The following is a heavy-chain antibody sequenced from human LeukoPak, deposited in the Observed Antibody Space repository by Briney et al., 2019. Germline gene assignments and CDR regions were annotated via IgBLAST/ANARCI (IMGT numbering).Heavy chain of an antibody. CDR2: ISSSSSYI. CDR1: GFTFSSYS. V-gene: IGHV3-21*01. Sequence: GGSLRLSCAASGFTFSSYSMNWVRQAPGKGLEWVSSISSSSSYIYYADSVKGRFTISRDNAKNSLYLQMNSLRAEDTALYYCAKDLGDDYNYFDYWGQGTLITVSS. CDR3: AKDLGDDYNYFDY. J-gene: IGHJ4*02. D-gene: IGHD5-24*01.